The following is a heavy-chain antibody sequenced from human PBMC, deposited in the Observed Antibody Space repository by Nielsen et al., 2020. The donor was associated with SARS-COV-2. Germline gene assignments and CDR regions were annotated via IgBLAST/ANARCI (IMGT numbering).Heavy chain of an antibody. V-gene: IGHV1-69*04. Sequence: FQGRVTITADKSTNTVHMELSSLTSEDTAVYYCARASGSDFRRGYYLDNWGQGTLVTVSS. J-gene: IGHJ4*02. CDR3: ARASGSDFRRGYYLDN. D-gene: IGHD3-3*01.